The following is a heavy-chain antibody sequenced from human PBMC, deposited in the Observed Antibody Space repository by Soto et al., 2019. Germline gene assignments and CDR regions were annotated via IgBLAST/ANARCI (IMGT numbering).Heavy chain of an antibody. V-gene: IGHV1-69*01. CDR2: IIPIFGTA. Sequence: KVSCKASGGTFSSYAISWVRQAPEQGLEWMGVIIPIFGTANYAQKFQGRVTITADESTSTAYMELSSLRPEDTAVYYCARDSFHYYGSGSYSVRRDYYGMDVCAQGTTVPVSS. CDR3: ARDSFHYYGSGSYSVRRDYYGMDV. D-gene: IGHD3-10*01. J-gene: IGHJ6*02. CDR1: GGTFSSYA.